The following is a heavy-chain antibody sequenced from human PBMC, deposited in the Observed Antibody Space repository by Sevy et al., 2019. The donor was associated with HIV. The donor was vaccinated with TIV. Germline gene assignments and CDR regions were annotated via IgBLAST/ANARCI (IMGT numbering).Heavy chain of an antibody. V-gene: IGHV1-69*13. CDR3: ARERRDGNYFDY. D-gene: IGHD1-1*01. CDR1: GGTLSSYA. J-gene: IGHJ4*02. Sequence: ASVKVSCKASGGTLSSYAFSWVRQAPGQGLEWMGGIIPMFGTTNYAQKFQGRVTITADESTSTAYMELSSLRSEDTAFYYCARERRDGNYFDYWGQGTLVTVSS. CDR2: IIPMFGTT.